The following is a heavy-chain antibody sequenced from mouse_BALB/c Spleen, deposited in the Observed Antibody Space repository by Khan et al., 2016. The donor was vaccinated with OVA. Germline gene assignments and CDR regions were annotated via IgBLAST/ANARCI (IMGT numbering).Heavy chain of an antibody. CDR1: GYSITSGYG. J-gene: IGHJ2*01. D-gene: IGHD1-2*01. Sequence: EVQLKESGPGLVKPSQSLSLTCTVTGYSITSGYGWNWIRQFPGNKLEWMCYISYSGSTNYNPSLKSRISITRDTSKNQFFLQLNSVTTEDTATYYCARTARIKYWGQGTTLTVSS. V-gene: IGHV3-2*02. CDR2: ISYSGST. CDR3: ARTARIKY.